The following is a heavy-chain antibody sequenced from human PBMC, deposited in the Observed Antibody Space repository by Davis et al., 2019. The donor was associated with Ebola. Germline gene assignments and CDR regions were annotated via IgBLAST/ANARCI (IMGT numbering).Heavy chain of an antibody. D-gene: IGHD1-26*01. CDR1: CNSFAPNW. CDR2: IYPGDFDT. V-gene: IGHV5-51*01. CDR3: ARGTALGRSFDY. Sequence: EAPKTPRHCPCNSFAPNWIRPVRLIPGHGLEWMGIIYPGDFDTRYSPSFRGQVTISADKSIKTAYLQWSSLKASDTAMYFGARGTALGRSFDYWGQGALVTVSS. J-gene: IGHJ4*02.